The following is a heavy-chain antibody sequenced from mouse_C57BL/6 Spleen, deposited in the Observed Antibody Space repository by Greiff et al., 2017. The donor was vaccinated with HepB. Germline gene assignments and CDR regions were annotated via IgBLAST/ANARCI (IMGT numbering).Heavy chain of an antibody. CDR3: ARSYGYLSMDY. V-gene: IGHV1-82*01. J-gene: IGHJ4*01. Sequence: QVQLQQSGPELVKPGASVKISCKASGYAFSSSWMNWVKQRPGKGLEWIGRIYPGDGDTNYNGKFKGKATLTADKSSSTAYMQLSSLTSEDSAVYFCARSYGYLSMDYWGQGTSVTVSS. D-gene: IGHD2-2*01. CDR2: IYPGDGDT. CDR1: GYAFSSSW.